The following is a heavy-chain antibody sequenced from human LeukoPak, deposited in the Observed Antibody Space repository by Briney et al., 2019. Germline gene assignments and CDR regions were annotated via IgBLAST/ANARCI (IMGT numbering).Heavy chain of an antibody. J-gene: IGHJ4*02. CDR2: ISYDGSNK. V-gene: IGHV3-30*18. Sequence: PGGSLRLYCAASGFTFSSYGMHWVRQATGKGLEWVAVISYDGSNKYYADSVKGRFTISRDNSKNTLYLQMNSLRAEDTAVYYCAKDVYDSSGYLDYWGQGTLVTVSS. CDR1: GFTFSSYG. D-gene: IGHD3-22*01. CDR3: AKDVYDSSGYLDY.